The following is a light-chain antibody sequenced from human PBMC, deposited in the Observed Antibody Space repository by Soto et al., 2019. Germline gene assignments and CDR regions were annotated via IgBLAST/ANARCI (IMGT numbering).Light chain of an antibody. V-gene: IGKV3-15*01. Sequence: EIVMTQSPATLSVSPGERATLSCRASQSVTNNLAWYQHKPGQAPRLLISGASTRATGIPARFSGSGSGTEFTLSIGSLQSEDFAVYYCQQYNSWPITVGQGTRLEIK. CDR1: QSVTNN. CDR2: GAS. J-gene: IGKJ5*01. CDR3: QQYNSWPIT.